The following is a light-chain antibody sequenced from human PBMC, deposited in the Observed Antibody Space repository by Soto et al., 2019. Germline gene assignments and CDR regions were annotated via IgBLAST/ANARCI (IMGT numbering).Light chain of an antibody. CDR2: EVS. CDR3: SSYTSNSTYV. V-gene: IGLV2-14*01. J-gene: IGLJ1*01. Sequence: QSALTQPASVSGSPGQSITISCTGTSSDVGGYNYVSWYQQHPGKAPKLMIYEVSNRPSGVSNRFSGSKSGNTASLTISGLQAEDEADYYCSSYTSNSTYVFGTGTKVTFL. CDR1: SSDVGGYNY.